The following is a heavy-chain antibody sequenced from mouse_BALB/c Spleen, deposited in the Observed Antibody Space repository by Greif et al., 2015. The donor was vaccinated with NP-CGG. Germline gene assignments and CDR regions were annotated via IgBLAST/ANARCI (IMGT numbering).Heavy chain of an antibody. V-gene: IGHV1-14*01. CDR2: INPYNDGT. J-gene: IGHJ2*01. CDR3: ARDYGYFDY. CDR1: GYTFTGYV. D-gene: IGHD1-1*01. Sequence: EVHLVESGPELVKPGASVKMSCKASGYTFTGYVMHWVKQKPGQGLEWIGYINPYNDGTKYNEKFKGKATLTSDKSSSTAYMELSSLTSEDSAVYYCARDYGYFDYWGQGTTLTVSS.